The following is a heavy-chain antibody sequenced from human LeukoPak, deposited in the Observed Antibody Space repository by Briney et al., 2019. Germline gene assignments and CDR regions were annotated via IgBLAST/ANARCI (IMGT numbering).Heavy chain of an antibody. Sequence: SSETLSLTCTVSGGSISSYYWSWIRQPPGKGLEWIGYIYYSGSTNYNPSLKSRVTISVDTSKNQFSLKLSSVTAADTAVYYCARAKQWPYFDYWGQGTLVTVSS. D-gene: IGHD6-19*01. CDR2: IYYSGST. CDR3: ARAKQWPYFDY. CDR1: GGSISSYY. V-gene: IGHV4-59*01. J-gene: IGHJ4*02.